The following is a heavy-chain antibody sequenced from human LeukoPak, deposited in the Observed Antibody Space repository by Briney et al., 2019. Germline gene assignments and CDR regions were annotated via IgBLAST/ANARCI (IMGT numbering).Heavy chain of an antibody. CDR3: AGGIAAAGAYDY. CDR1: GFTFSSYG. J-gene: IGHJ4*02. CDR2: ISYDGSNK. V-gene: IGHV3-30*03. D-gene: IGHD6-13*01. Sequence: GGSLRLSCAASGFTFSSYGMHWVRQAPGKGLEWVAVISYDGSNKYYADSVKGRFTISRDNSKNTLYLQMNSLRAEDTAVYYCAGGIAAAGAYDYWGQGTLVTVSS.